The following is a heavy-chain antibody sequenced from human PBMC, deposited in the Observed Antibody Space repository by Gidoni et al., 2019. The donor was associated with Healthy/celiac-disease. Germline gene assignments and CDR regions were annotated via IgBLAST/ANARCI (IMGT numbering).Heavy chain of an antibody. CDR1: GFTFSSYW. D-gene: IGHD3-10*01. V-gene: IGHV3-74*01. Sequence: AASGFTFSSYWMHWVRQAPGKGLVWVSRINSDGSSTSYADSVKGRFTISRDNAKNTLYLQMNSLRAEDTAVYYCASLGELLDWGFDYWGQGTLVTVSS. J-gene: IGHJ4*02. CDR2: INSDGSST. CDR3: ASLGELLDWGFDY.